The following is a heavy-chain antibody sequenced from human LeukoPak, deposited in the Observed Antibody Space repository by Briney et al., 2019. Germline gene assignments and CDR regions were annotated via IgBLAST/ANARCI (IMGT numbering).Heavy chain of an antibody. V-gene: IGHV1-18*01. Sequence: ASVKVSCKASGYTFSIYGITWVRQAPGQGLEWMGWISAYNGNRNYAQKVQGRVTMTEDTSTDTAYMELSSLRSEDTAVYFCATDYYGSGSYSPQAFDIWGQGTMVTVSS. D-gene: IGHD3-10*01. CDR3: ATDYYGSGSYSPQAFDI. CDR2: ISAYNGNR. CDR1: GYTFSIYG. J-gene: IGHJ3*02.